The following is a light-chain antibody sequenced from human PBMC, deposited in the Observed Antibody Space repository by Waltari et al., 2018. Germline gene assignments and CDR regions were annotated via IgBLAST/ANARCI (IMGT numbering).Light chain of an antibody. Sequence: DIQMTQSPSTLSASVGDRVTITSRASQSISASLAWDQLKAGKAPKLLIYDASSLESGVPPRFSGSGSGTEFTLTITSLQPEDFAVYYCQQYGSSLITFGQGTRLEIK. V-gene: IGKV1-5*01. CDR2: DAS. CDR3: QQYGSSLIT. J-gene: IGKJ5*01. CDR1: QSISAS.